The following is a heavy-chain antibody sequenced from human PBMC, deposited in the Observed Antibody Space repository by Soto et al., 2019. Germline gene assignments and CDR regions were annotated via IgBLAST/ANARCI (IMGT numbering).Heavy chain of an antibody. CDR2: ITSSNTYI. D-gene: IGHD3-10*01. J-gene: IGHJ4*02. V-gene: IGHV3-21*02. CDR1: GFTFSSYS. CDR3: ARDTNYYASGSGVDF. Sequence: EVQLVESGGGLVKPGGSLRLSCVASGFTFSSYSMSWVRQAPGEGLQWVSSITSSNTYINYGDSVKGRFAISRDNAKNSLYLQMNSLRAEDTAAYFCARDTNYYASGSGVDFWGQGTLVTVSS.